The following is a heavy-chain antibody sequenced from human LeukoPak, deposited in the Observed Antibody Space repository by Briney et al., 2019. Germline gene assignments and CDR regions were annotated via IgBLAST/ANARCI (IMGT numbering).Heavy chain of an antibody. J-gene: IGHJ4*02. CDR1: GFTFSSYG. Sequence: GGSLRLSCAASGFTFSSYGMHWVRQAPGKGLEWVAVIWYDGSNKYYADSVKGRFTISRDNSKNTLYLQMNSLRAEDTAVYYCARDRVGGYSGYDYGGEGYFDYWGQGTLVTVSS. D-gene: IGHD5-12*01. V-gene: IGHV3-33*01. CDR3: ARDRVGGYSGYDYGGEGYFDY. CDR2: IWYDGSNK.